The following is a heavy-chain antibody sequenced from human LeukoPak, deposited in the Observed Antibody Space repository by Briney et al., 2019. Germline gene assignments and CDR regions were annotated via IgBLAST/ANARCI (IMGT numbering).Heavy chain of an antibody. D-gene: IGHD6-19*01. CDR1: GGSISRYY. CDR2: IHYSGST. Sequence: SETLSLTCTVSGGSISRYYWSWIRQPPGKGLEWIGYIHYSGSTNSNPSLKSRVTISVDTSKNQFSLKLRSVTAADTAVYYCGRDLDNSGWYVFDNWGQGNLVTVSS. J-gene: IGHJ4*02. CDR3: GRDLDNSGWYVFDN. V-gene: IGHV4-59*01.